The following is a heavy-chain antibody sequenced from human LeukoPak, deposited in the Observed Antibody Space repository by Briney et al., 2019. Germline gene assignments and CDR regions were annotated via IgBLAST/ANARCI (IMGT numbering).Heavy chain of an antibody. Sequence: SETLSLTCTVSGASIRSYSWSWIRQPAGKGLEWIGRIYISGSTNYNPSLKSRVTMSVDTSKNQFSLKLSSVTAADTAVYYCARVEAAAEFDPWGQGTLVTVSS. J-gene: IGHJ5*02. D-gene: IGHD6-13*01. V-gene: IGHV4-4*07. CDR2: IYISGST. CDR1: GASIRSYS. CDR3: ARVEAAAEFDP.